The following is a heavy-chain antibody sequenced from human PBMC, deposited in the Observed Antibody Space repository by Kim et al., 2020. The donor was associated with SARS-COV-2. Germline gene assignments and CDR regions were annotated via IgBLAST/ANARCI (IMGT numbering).Heavy chain of an antibody. CDR3: ARDSSGYYGY. CDR2: TA. J-gene: IGHJ4*02. Sequence: TANYAQKFQGRVTITADESTSTAYMELSSLRSEDTAVYYCARDSSGYYGYWGQGTLVTVSS. V-gene: IGHV1-69*01. D-gene: IGHD3-22*01.